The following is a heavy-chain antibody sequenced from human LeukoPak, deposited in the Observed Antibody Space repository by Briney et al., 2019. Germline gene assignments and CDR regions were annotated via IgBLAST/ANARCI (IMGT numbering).Heavy chain of an antibody. V-gene: IGHV4-39*01. J-gene: IGHJ4*02. CDR2: IYYSGST. CDR3: ARIVGASDH. Sequence: ASETLSLTCTVSGGSISSSSYYWGWIRQPPGKGLEWIGSIYYSGSTYYNPSLKSRVTISVDTSKNQFSLKLSSVTAADTAVYYCARIVGASDHWGQGTLVTVSS. CDR1: GGSISSSSYY. D-gene: IGHD1-26*01.